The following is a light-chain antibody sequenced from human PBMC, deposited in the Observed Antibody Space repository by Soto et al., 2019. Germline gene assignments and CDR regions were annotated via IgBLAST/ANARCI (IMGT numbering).Light chain of an antibody. V-gene: IGLV2-14*01. CDR3: SPYKRSSTLE. J-gene: IGLJ2*01. CDR1: SSDVVGYNY. Sequence: QYALTQPASVSGSPGQSITISCTGTSSDVVGYNYVSWYQQHPGKAPKLMIYDVSNRPSGVSNRFSGSKSGNTASLTISGLQAEDENDYYCSPYKRSSTLEFRGGTKLTLL. CDR2: DVS.